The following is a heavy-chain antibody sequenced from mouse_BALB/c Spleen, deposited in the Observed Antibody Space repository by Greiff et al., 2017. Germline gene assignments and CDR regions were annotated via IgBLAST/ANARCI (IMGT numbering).Heavy chain of an antibody. CDR1: GYTFTSYD. D-gene: IGHD2-2*01. CDR2: IYPGDGST. J-gene: IGHJ3*01. CDR3: ASSYGYDEGSFAY. Sequence: VQRVESGPELVKPGALVKISCKASGYTFTSYDINWVKQRPGQGLEWIGWIYPGDGSTKYNEKFKGKATLTADKSSSTAYMQLSSLTSENSAVYFCASSYGYDEGSFAYWGQGTLVTVSA. V-gene: IGHV1S56*01.